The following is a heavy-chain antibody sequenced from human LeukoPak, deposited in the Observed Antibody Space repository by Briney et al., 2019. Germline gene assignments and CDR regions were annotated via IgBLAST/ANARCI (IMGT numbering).Heavy chain of an antibody. D-gene: IGHD6-19*01. J-gene: IGHJ4*02. Sequence: SETLSLTCTVSGGSISSYYWSWIRQPPGKGLEWIGYIYYSGSTNYNPSLKSRVTISVDTSKNQFSLKLSSVTAADTAVYYCATSLYSSGSFDYWGQGTLVTVSS. V-gene: IGHV4-59*08. CDR3: ATSLYSSGSFDY. CDR1: GGSISSYY. CDR2: IYYSGST.